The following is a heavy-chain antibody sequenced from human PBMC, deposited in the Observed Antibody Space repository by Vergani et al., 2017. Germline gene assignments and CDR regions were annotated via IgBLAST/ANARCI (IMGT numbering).Heavy chain of an antibody. Sequence: QVKLQESGPGLVKPSETLSLTCTVSGASVNSYYWSWIRQPPGKGLEWMGYVSFRGDTLYDPSVKGRMTISLNTSSNQFSLYLTSVTAAHTAVYYCARSRIYYGAGSPDYWGQGTLVTVSS. V-gene: IGHV4-59*02. CDR2: VSFRGDT. CDR3: ARSRIYYGAGSPDY. CDR1: GASVNSYY. J-gene: IGHJ4*02. D-gene: IGHD3-10*01.